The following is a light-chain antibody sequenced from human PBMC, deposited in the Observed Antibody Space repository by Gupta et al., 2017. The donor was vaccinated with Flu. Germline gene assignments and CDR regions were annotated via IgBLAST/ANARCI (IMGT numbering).Light chain of an antibody. V-gene: IGKV2-29*03. J-gene: IGKJ4*01. Sequence: LLIYEGSRRDSGVPDRFSGRGSGTDFSLKISRVEAEDVGVYYCKQMVNPPISFGRGTKVDIK. CDR2: EGS. CDR3: KQMVNPPIS.